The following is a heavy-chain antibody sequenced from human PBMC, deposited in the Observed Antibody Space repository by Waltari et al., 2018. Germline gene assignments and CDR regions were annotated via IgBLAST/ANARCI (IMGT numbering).Heavy chain of an antibody. Sequence: QVQLQESGPGLVKPSETLSLTCTVPGGSISSYYWSWIRQPPGKGLEWIGYIYYSGSTNYNPSLKSRVTISVDTSKNQFSLKLSSVTAADTAVYYCAGEWGGYYGSGKTDWGQGTLVTVSS. CDR3: AGEWGGYYGSGKTD. CDR1: GGSISSYY. J-gene: IGHJ4*02. V-gene: IGHV4-59*01. D-gene: IGHD3-10*01. CDR2: IYYSGST.